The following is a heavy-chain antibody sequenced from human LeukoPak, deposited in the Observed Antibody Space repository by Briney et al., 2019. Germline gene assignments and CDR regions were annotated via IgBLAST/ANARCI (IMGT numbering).Heavy chain of an antibody. V-gene: IGHV3-33*01. CDR1: GFTFSNYG. CDR2: IWSDGKNK. CDR3: ARDLGIVGAPFDY. J-gene: IGHJ4*02. Sequence: PGGSLRLSCAASGFTFSNYGMHWVRQAPGKGLEWVSVIWSDGKNKFYVDSVRGRFTIFRDNSKKTLDLQLNSLRAEDTAVYYCARDLGIVGAPFDYWGQGTLVTVSS. D-gene: IGHD1-26*01.